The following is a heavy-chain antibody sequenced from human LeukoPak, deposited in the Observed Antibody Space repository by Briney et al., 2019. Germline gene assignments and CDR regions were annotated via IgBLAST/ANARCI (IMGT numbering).Heavy chain of an antibody. CDR3: ARSKDILTGYCFDY. D-gene: IGHD3-9*01. CDR2: INHSGST. J-gene: IGHJ4*02. V-gene: IGHV4-34*01. Sequence: PSETLSLTCTVSGGSISSYYWSWIRQPPGKGLEWIGEINHSGSTNYNPSLKSRVTISVDTSKKQFSLKLSSVTAADTAVYYCARSKDILTGYCFDYWGQGTLVTVSS. CDR1: GGSISSYY.